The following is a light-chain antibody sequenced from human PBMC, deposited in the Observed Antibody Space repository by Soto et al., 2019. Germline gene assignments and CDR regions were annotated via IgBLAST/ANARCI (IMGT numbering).Light chain of an antibody. CDR3: QHRSSWPRLA. CDR1: RTVGSY. Sequence: EIVLTQSPSTLSLSPGERATLSCRASRTVGSYLAWYQQKPGQAPRLLIYEVSNWATGVPARFSGSGSGTDFTLTISSLEPEDFAVYYCQHRSSWPRLAVGGGTKVDIK. CDR2: EVS. J-gene: IGKJ4*01. V-gene: IGKV3-11*01.